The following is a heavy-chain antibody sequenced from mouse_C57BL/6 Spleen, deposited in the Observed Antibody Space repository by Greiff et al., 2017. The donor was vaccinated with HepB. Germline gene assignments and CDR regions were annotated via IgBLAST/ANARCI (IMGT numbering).Heavy chain of an antibody. CDR2: ISSGSSTI. Sequence: DVMLVESGGGLVKPGGSLKLSCAASGFTFSDYGMHWVRQAPEKGLEWVAYISSGSSTIYYADTVKGRFTISRDNAKNTLFLQMTSLRSEDTAMYYCARPLYYGNYLGYWGQGTTLTVSS. J-gene: IGHJ2*01. CDR1: GFTFSDYG. V-gene: IGHV5-17*01. CDR3: ARPLYYGNYLGY. D-gene: IGHD2-1*01.